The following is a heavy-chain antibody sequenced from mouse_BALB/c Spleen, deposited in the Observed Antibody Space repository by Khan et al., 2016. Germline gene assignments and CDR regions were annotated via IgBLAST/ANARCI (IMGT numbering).Heavy chain of an antibody. CDR2: IDPENGDI. D-gene: IGHD2-10*01. CDR3: ARAYYGTYVFDY. CDR1: GFNIKDYY. V-gene: IGHV14-1*02. J-gene: IGHJ2*01. Sequence: VQLQQSGAELVRPGASVRLSCKASGFNIKDYYIHWVKQRPEQGLERIGWIDPENGDIIYDPKFQGKASITTDTSSNTTYLQLSSLTSEDTAVYYCARAYYGTYVFDYWGQGTTLTVSS.